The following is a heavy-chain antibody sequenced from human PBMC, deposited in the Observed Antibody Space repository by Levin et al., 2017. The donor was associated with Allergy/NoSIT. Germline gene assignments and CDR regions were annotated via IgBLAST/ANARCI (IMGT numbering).Heavy chain of an antibody. CDR3: AKGSYCSAGTCYSRLGY. D-gene: IGHD2-15*01. Sequence: GGSLRLSCAGSGFTFSSDVMSWVRQAPGKGLEWVSGISGSGGTTYYADSVKGRFTISRDNSKNTLYLQVNSLRAEDTAVYYCAKGSYCSAGTCYSRLGYWGQGTLVTVSS. CDR1: GFTFSSDV. CDR2: ISGSGGTT. V-gene: IGHV3-23*01. J-gene: IGHJ4*02.